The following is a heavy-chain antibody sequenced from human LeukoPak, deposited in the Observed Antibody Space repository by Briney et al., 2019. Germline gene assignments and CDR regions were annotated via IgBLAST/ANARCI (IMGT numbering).Heavy chain of an antibody. CDR1: GGSISSGGYS. V-gene: IGHV4-30-2*01. D-gene: IGHD4-17*01. Sequence: SETLSLTCAVSGGSISSGGYSWSWIRQPPGKGLEWIGYIYHSGSTYYNPSLKSRVTISVDRSKNQFSLKLSSVTAAHTAVYYCARGAYDYGDYYWFDPWGQGTLVAVSS. CDR3: ARGAYDYGDYYWFDP. CDR2: IYHSGST. J-gene: IGHJ5*02.